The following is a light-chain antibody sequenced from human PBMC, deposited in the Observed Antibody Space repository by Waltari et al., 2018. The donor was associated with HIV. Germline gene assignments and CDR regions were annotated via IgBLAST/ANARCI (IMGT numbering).Light chain of an antibody. CDR1: TSDIGTKT. CDR3: ASWDASLNGWV. Sequence: QSVVTHPPHVSGNPGQTVTISCSASTSDIGTKTVNRYQHLPGTAPKRLIYGNYQRPSGVPDRFSASKSGTAASLAISGLQSEDEADYYCASWDASLNGWVFGGGTKLTVL. CDR2: GNY. J-gene: IGLJ3*02. V-gene: IGLV1-44*01.